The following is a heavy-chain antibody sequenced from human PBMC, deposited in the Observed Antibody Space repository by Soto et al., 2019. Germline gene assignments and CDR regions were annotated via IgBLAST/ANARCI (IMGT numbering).Heavy chain of an antibody. CDR2: VSIGGST. J-gene: IGHJ4*02. D-gene: IGHD2-15*01. CDR1: GFTFSSYA. CDR3: AKRRGAGGHFDY. Sequence: PGGSLRLSXAASGFTFSSYAMGWVRQGPGKGLEWVAVVSIGGSTHYADSVRGRFTISRDNSKNTLSLQMNSLTAEDTAVYFCAKRRGAGGHFDYWGQGALVTVSS. V-gene: IGHV3-23*01.